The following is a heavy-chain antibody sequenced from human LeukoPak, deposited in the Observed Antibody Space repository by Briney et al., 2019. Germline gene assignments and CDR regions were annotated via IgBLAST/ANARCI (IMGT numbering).Heavy chain of an antibody. CDR3: ARGGSTIFGVTAFDI. V-gene: IGHV3-30-3*01. Sequence: GVTVRLSWAASGFTFNSCAMHWLRQDPDKGLEWVAVISYDGSNKYYADSVKGRFTISRDNSKNTLYLQMNSLRAEDTAVYYCARGGSTIFGVTAFDIWGQGTMVTVSS. CDR2: ISYDGSNK. J-gene: IGHJ3*02. CDR1: GFTFNSCA. D-gene: IGHD3-3*01.